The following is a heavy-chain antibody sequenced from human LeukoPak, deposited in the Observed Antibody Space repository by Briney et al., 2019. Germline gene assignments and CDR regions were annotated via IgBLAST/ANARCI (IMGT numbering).Heavy chain of an antibody. CDR1: GGSFSGYY. J-gene: IGHJ4*02. Sequence: SETLSFTCAVSGGSFSGYYWSWIRQPPGKGLEWIGEINHSGSTNYNPSLKSRVTISVDTSKNQFSLKLSSVTAADTAVYYCARGSRVGTVTTNFDYWGQGTLVTVSS. CDR3: ARGSRVGTVTTNFDY. D-gene: IGHD4-11*01. V-gene: IGHV4-34*01. CDR2: INHSGST.